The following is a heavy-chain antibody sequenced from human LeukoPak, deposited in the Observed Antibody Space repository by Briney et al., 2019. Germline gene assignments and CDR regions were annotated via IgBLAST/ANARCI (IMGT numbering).Heavy chain of an antibody. J-gene: IGHJ6*02. Sequence: MSSETLSLTCTVSGGSISSSSYYWGWLRQPPGKGLEWIGSIYYSGSTYYHPSLKRRVTISVDTSKHQFSLKLSSVTAADTAVYYCARGRYFDWLYLYYYGMDVWGQGTTVTVSS. V-gene: IGHV4-39*01. CDR1: GGSISSSSYY. CDR3: ARGRYFDWLYLYYYGMDV. D-gene: IGHD3-9*01. CDR2: IYYSGST.